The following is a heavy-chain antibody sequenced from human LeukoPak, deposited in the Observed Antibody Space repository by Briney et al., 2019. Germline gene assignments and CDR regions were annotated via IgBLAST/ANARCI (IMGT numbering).Heavy chain of an antibody. J-gene: IGHJ5*02. D-gene: IGHD3-3*01. CDR3: ARNPGYSNYWSGPNWFDP. V-gene: IGHV4-59*01. CDR1: GDSISSSY. CDR2: IYYSGST. Sequence: KALETLSLTCNVSGDSISSSYWSWIRQPPGKGLEWIGYIYYSGSTNYNPSLKSRVTISVDTPKNQFSLKLSSVTAADTAVYYCARNPGYSNYWSGPNWFDPWGQGTLVTVSS.